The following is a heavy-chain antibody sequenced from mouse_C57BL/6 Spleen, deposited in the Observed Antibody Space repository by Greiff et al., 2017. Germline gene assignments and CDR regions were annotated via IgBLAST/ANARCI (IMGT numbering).Heavy chain of an antibody. CDR3: ARYYYGSSQYYFDY. V-gene: IGHV1-55*01. CDR1: GYTFPSYW. Sequence: QVQLQQPGAELVKPGASVKMSCKASGYTFPSYWITWVKQRPGQGLEWIGDIYPGSGSTNYNEKFKSKATLTVDTSSSTAYMQLSSLTSEDSAVYYCARYYYGSSQYYFDYWGQGTTLTVSS. CDR2: IYPGSGST. J-gene: IGHJ2*01. D-gene: IGHD1-1*01.